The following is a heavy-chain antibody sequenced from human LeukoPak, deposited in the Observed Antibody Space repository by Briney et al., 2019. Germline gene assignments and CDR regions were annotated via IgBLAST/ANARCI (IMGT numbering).Heavy chain of an antibody. CDR2: IWFDGSNK. D-gene: IGHD5-24*01. V-gene: IGHV3-33*06. Sequence: PGGSLRLSCASSGFTFNSYGMHWVRQAPGKGLEWVSLIWFDGSNKFYGDSVKGRFTISRDNSKNTVYLQMDNLRAEDTAMYFCAKKGGYKNYDYWGQGALVIVSS. CDR1: GFTFNSYG. J-gene: IGHJ4*02. CDR3: AKKGGYKNYDY.